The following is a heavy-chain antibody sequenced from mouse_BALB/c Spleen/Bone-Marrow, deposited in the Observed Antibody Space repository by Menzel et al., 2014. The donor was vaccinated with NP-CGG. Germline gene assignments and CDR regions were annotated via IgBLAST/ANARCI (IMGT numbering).Heavy chain of an antibody. Sequence: EVQVVESGGGLVQPGSSLRLSCATSGFTFSDFYMEWVRQPPGKRLEWIAASRNKANDYITEYSASVKGRFIVSRDTSQSILYLQMNALRAEDTAIYYCARGNYGSPFAYWGQGTLVTVSA. V-gene: IGHV7-1*02. D-gene: IGHD1-1*01. CDR2: SRNKANDYIT. CDR3: ARGNYGSPFAY. J-gene: IGHJ3*01. CDR1: GFTFSDFY.